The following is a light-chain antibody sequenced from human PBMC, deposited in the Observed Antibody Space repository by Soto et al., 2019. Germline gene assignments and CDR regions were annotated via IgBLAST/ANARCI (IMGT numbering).Light chain of an antibody. CDR3: HPPHT. CDR2: GAS. J-gene: IGKJ2*01. Sequence: EIVLTQSPATLSLSPGERATLSCRASQSVGSYLAWYQQKPGRAPRLLIYGASNMATGIPARFSGSESGTDFTLTLCKIDPEEFAFYLCHPPHTFGQGTKLEIK. CDR1: QSVGSY. V-gene: IGKV3-11*01.